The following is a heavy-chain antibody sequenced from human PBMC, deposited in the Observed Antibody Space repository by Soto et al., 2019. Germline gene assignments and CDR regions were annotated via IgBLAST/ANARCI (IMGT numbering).Heavy chain of an antibody. D-gene: IGHD3-16*01. V-gene: IGHV4-59*01. CDR3: ARGSPLDGHNLYFLAY. CDR1: GGSFSGCD. CDR2: IYYSGST. J-gene: IGHJ4*02. Sequence: PSETLSLTCSVYGGSFSGCDWSWIRQPPGKGLEWIGYIYYSGSTNYNPSLKSRLTISVDTSKNQFSLELSSVTAAEPVVYYCARGSPLDGHNLYFLAYWAQGTLVTSSS.